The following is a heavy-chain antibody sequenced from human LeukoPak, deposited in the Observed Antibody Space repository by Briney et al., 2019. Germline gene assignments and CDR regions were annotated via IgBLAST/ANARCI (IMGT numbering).Heavy chain of an antibody. Sequence: GGSLRLSCAASGFTFSSYAMSWVRQAPGKGLEWVSSVDSSGGYMFYADSVKGRFIISRDNAKDSLYLQMNSLRVEDAAVYYCLRGDRRDYWGQGTLVTVSS. CDR1: GFTFSSYA. J-gene: IGHJ4*02. CDR2: VDSSGGYM. V-gene: IGHV3-21*06. CDR3: LRGDRRDY.